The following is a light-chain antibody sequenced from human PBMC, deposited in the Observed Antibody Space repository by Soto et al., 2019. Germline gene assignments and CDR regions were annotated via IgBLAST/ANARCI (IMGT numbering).Light chain of an antibody. Sequence: TVLTQSPATLSLSPGEKATLSCWASQSVSSSYLAWYQQKPGLAPRLLIYDASSRATGIPDRFSGSGSGTDFTLTISSLEPEDFAVYYCQQRSNWPITFGQGTRLEIK. CDR1: QSVSSSY. CDR3: QQRSNWPIT. V-gene: IGKV3D-20*02. CDR2: DAS. J-gene: IGKJ5*01.